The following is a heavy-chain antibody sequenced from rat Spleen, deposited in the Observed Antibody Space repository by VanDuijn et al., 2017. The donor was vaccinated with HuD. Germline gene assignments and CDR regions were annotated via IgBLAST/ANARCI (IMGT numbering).Heavy chain of an antibody. V-gene: IGHV5-17*01. D-gene: IGHD1-1*01. CDR1: EFTFSDYA. CDR2: ITYDGSNT. CDR3: ARKGYRNFIPYWYFDF. J-gene: IGHJ1*01. Sequence: EVQLVESGGGLVQPGNSLKLSCAASEFTFSDYAMAWVRQSPKKGLEWVATITYDGSNTYYRSSEKGRFTISRDNAKSTLYLQMDSLRSEDTATYYCARKGYRNFIPYWYFDFWGPGTMVTVSS.